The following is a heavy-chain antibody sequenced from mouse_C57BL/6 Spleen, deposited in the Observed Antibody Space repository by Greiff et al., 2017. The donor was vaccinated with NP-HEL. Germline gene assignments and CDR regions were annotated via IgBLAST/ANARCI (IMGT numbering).Heavy chain of an antibody. V-gene: IGHV1-80*01. CDR3: AHYGSSYYAMDY. CDR1: GYAFSSYW. CDR2: IYPGDGDT. D-gene: IGHD1-1*01. J-gene: IGHJ4*01. Sequence: QVQLQQSGAELVKPGASVKISCKASGYAFSSYWMNWVKQRPGKGLEWIGQIYPGDGDTNYNGKFKGKATLTADKSSSTAYMQLSSLTSEDSAVYFCAHYGSSYYAMDYWGQGTSVTVSS.